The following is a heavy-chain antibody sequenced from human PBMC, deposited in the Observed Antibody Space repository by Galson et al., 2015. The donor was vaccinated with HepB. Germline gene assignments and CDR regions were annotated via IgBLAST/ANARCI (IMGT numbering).Heavy chain of an antibody. CDR2: ISSSSTSK. D-gene: IGHD6-13*01. J-gene: IGHJ1*01. CDR3: ARGVYTSGWSSAEYIQH. CDR1: GFTLSSYS. V-gene: IGHV3-48*04. Sequence: SLRLSCAASGFTLSSYSMNWVRQAPGKGLEWVSYISSSSTSKYYADSVKGRFTISRGNADNLLWLQMNSLRAEDTAVYYCARGVYTSGWSSAEYIQHWGQGTLVIVSS.